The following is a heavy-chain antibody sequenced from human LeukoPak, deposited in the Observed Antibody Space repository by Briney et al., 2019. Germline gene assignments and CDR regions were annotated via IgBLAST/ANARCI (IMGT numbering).Heavy chain of an antibody. CDR3: AREGNGYISEAFDI. CDR1: GLTFSIYS. CDR2: IGSSSSSI. V-gene: IGHV3-21*01. Sequence: GGSLRLSCAASGLTFSIYSMNWVRQAPGKGPEWVSSIGSSSSSIYYADSVKGRFTISRDNAKNSLYLQMNSLRAEDTAVYYCAREGNGYISEAFDIWGQGTMVTVSS. D-gene: IGHD5-24*01. J-gene: IGHJ3*02.